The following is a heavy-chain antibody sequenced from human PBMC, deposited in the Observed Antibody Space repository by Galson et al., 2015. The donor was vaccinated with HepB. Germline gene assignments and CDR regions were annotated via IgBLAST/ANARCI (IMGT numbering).Heavy chain of an antibody. V-gene: IGHV3-23*01. Sequence: SLRLSCAASGFTFSSYAMSWVRQAPGKGLEWVSAISGSGGSTYYADSVKGRFTISRDNSKNTLYLQMNSLRAEDAAVYYCAKDTWGTYYDILTGYGGYSPWGQGTLVTVSS. J-gene: IGHJ5*02. D-gene: IGHD3-9*01. CDR1: GFTFSSYA. CDR2: ISGSGGST. CDR3: AKDTWGTYYDILTGYGGYSP.